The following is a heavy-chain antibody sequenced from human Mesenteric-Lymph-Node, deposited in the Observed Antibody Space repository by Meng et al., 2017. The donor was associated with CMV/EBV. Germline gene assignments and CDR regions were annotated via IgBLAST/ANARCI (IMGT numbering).Heavy chain of an antibody. CDR1: GGSFSGYY. Sequence: GSLRLSCAVYGGSFSGYYWSWIRQPPGKGLEWIGEINHSGSTNYNPSLKSRVTISVDTSKNQFSLKLSSVTAADTAVYYCVAYLVGVGGRGYWGQGTVVTVSS. V-gene: IGHV4-34*01. CDR3: VAYLVGVGGRGY. D-gene: IGHD1-26*01. CDR2: INHSGST. J-gene: IGHJ4*02.